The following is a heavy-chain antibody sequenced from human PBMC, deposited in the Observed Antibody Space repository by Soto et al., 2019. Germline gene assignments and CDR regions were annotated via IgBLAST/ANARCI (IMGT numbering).Heavy chain of an antibody. V-gene: IGHV1-8*01. CDR2: MNPNSGNT. J-gene: IGHJ6*02. D-gene: IGHD2-2*02. CDR1: GYTFTSYD. CDR3: ARLVVVPAAIHYYYYYGMDV. Sequence: ASVKVSCKASGYTFTSYDINWVRQATGQGLEWMGWMNPNSGNTGYAQKFQGRVTMTRNTSISTAYMGLSSLRSEDTAVYYCARLVVVPAAIHYYYYYGMDVWGQGTTGTVS.